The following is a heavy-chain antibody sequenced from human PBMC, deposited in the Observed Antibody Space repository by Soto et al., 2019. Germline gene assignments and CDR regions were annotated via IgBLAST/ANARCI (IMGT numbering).Heavy chain of an antibody. Sequence: ASVKVSCKASGDTFSTHTISWVRQAPGQGLEWMGGIIPFFGSANYAQKFQGRVTISADKSPITAYMELGSLKSEDTAVSYCARVGASGSFFDFWGQGTLVTVSS. CDR1: GDTFSTHT. V-gene: IGHV1-69*06. J-gene: IGHJ4*02. CDR2: IIPFFGSA. CDR3: ARVGASGSFFDF. D-gene: IGHD6-19*01.